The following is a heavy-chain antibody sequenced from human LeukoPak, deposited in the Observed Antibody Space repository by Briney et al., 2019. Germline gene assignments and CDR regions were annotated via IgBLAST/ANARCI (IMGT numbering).Heavy chain of an antibody. V-gene: IGHV3-53*01. D-gene: IGHD3-10*01. CDR3: ASGSGSYRTPYYYMDV. J-gene: IGHJ6*03. Sequence: GGSLRLSCVASGFTLSSNYMSWVRQAPGKGLEWVSDIYSGGSTYYADSVQGRFTISRDNSKNTLYLQMNSLRAEDTAVYYCASGSGSYRTPYYYMDVWGTGTTVTVSS. CDR2: IYSGGST. CDR1: GFTLSSNY.